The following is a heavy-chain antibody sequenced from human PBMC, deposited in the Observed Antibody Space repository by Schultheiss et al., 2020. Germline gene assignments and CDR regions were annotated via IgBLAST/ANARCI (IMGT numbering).Heavy chain of an antibody. CDR2: ISISGNT. Sequence: GGSLRLSCAASGFTFSSHALSWVRQSPGKGLEWVSAISISGNTYYADSVKGRFTISRDDSKNTAYLQVNSLKTEDTAVYYCTRFHLTGYYAYYGMDVWGQGTTVTVSS. V-gene: IGHV3-23*01. D-gene: IGHD3-9*01. J-gene: IGHJ6*02. CDR1: GFTFSSHA. CDR3: TRFHLTGYYAYYGMDV.